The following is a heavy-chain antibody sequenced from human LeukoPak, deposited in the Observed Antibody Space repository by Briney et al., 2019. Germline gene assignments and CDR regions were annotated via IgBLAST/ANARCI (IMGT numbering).Heavy chain of an antibody. CDR1: GFTFSSYA. CDR3: AKSLAGGVDFDY. J-gene: IGHJ4*02. D-gene: IGHD2-8*02. V-gene: IGHV3-23*01. Sequence: QPGGSLRLSCAASGFTFSSYAMSWVRQAPGKGLEWVSVVMPTGGYTYYADSVKGRFTISRDISENTLYLQMNSLRAEDTALYYCAKSLAGGVDFDYWGQGTLVTVSS. CDR2: VMPTGGYT.